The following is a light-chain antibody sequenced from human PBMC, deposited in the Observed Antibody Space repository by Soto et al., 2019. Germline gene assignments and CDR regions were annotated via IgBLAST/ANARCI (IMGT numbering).Light chain of an antibody. CDR2: GAS. CDR1: QSVSSSY. J-gene: IGKJ1*01. Sequence: EVVLTQSPGTLSLSPGERATLSCRASQSVSSSYLAWYQQKPGQAPRLLIFGASSRATGIPDRFSGGGSGTDFTLTINRLEPEDFAVYYCQHYGSPTWPFGQGTKVEIQ. V-gene: IGKV3-20*01. CDR3: QHYGSPTWP.